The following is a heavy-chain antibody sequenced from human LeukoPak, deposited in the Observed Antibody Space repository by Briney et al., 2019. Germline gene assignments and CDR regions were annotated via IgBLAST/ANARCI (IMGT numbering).Heavy chain of an antibody. CDR1: GFTFSSYG. D-gene: IGHD3-22*01. CDR3: ARGVMYYDSSGYLFDY. Sequence: GESLQISCAASGFTFSSYGMHGVRQAPGKGLEWVAIIWYDGSNKYYADSVKGRFTISRDNSKNTLYLQMNSLRAEDTAVYYCARGVMYYDSSGYLFDYWGQGILVTVSS. J-gene: IGHJ4*02. CDR2: IWYDGSNK. V-gene: IGHV3-33*01.